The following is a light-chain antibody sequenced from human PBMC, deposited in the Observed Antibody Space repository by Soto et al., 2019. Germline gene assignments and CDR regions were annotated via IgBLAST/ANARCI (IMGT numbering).Light chain of an antibody. CDR3: LQYINKPRT. CDR1: QSVSSN. V-gene: IGKV3-15*01. J-gene: IGKJ1*01. CDR2: AAS. Sequence: EIQMTQSPSTLSVSIGERATLSCRASQSVSSNLAWYQQKPGQAPKLLIYAASTRATGIPARFSGSGSWTDFTLTISSLQAEDVAVYYCLQYINKPRTFGQGTKVDNK.